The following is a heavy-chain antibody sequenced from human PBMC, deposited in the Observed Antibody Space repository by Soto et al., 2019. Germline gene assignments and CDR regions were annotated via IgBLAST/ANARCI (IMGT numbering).Heavy chain of an antibody. V-gene: IGHV3-21*01. Sequence: EVQLVESGGGLVKPGGSLRLSCAASGFTFSSYSMNWVRQAPGKGLEWVSSISSSSSYIYYADSVKGRFTISRDNAKNSLYLQMNSMRAEDTAVYYCARGDCSSTSCSRHYWGQGTLVTVSS. CDR3: ARGDCSSTSCSRHY. CDR1: GFTFSSYS. CDR2: ISSSSSYI. D-gene: IGHD2-2*01. J-gene: IGHJ4*02.